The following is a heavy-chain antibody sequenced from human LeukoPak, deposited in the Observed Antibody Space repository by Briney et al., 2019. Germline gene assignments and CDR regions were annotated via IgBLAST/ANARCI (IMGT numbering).Heavy chain of an antibody. D-gene: IGHD3-9*01. CDR3: AKDMRFDWTPYYFDY. J-gene: IGHJ4*02. CDR2: ISGSGDIT. Sequence: GVSLRLSCAASGFTFSSQAMSWVRQAPGKGLEWVSGISGSGDITYYADSVKGRFTISRDNSKNTLYLQMDSLRAEDTAVYYCAKDMRFDWTPYYFDYWGQGTLVTVSS. CDR1: GFTFSSQA. V-gene: IGHV3-23*01.